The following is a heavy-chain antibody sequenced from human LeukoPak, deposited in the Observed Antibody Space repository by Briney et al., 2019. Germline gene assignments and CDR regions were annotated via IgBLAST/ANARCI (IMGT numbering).Heavy chain of an antibody. J-gene: IGHJ3*02. CDR1: GYSFTSYW. V-gene: IGHV5-51*01. Sequence: GESLKISCKGSGYSFTSYWIGWVRQMPGKGLEWMGIIYPGDSDTRYSPSFQGQVTISADKSISTAYLQWSSLKASDTAMYYCARALARGDNWNDGWSHAFDIWGQGTMVTVSS. D-gene: IGHD1-1*01. CDR2: IYPGDSDT. CDR3: ARALARGDNWNDGWSHAFDI.